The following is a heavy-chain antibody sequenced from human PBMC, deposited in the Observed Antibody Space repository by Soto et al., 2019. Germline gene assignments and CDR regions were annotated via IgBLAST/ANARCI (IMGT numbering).Heavy chain of an antibody. CDR2: IYYSGRN. Sequence: QLQLQESGPGLVKPSETLSLTCTVSGGSISSSSYFWGWLRQPPGQGLEWIGSIYYSGRNSYNPPPKGRATTTVDTPQNKVSRMLRAVTAADTAVYYWARRTIAAAGLFFDYWGQGTLVTVSS. D-gene: IGHD6-13*01. V-gene: IGHV4-39*01. J-gene: IGHJ4*02. CDR1: GGSISSSSYF. CDR3: ARRTIAAAGLFFDY.